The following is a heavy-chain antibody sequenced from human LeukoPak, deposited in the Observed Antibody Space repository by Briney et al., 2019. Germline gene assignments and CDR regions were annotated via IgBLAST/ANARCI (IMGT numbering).Heavy chain of an antibody. CDR1: GYTFTGYY. J-gene: IGHJ3*02. D-gene: IGHD2-21*02. Sequence: ASVTVSCKASGYTFTGYYMLWVRQAPGQGREWMGWINPNSGGTNYAQKFQGWVTITRGTSISTAYMELSRLRSDDTAVYYCAREKEDDCSYAFDIWGQGTMVTVSS. V-gene: IGHV1-2*04. CDR2: INPNSGGT. CDR3: AREKEDDCSYAFDI.